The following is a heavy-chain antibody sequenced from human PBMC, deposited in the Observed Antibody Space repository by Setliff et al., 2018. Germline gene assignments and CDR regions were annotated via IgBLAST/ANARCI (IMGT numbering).Heavy chain of an antibody. D-gene: IGHD3-16*01. CDR1: GYTFSTYG. Sequence: ASVKVSCKDSGYTFSTYGISWVRQAPGQGLEWMGWISAYNGNTNYAQRFQGRVTMTTDTSTSTAYMELGRLRSDDTAVYFCARDGGGDSDAFDIWGQGTMVTVSS. V-gene: IGHV1-18*01. J-gene: IGHJ3*02. CDR2: ISAYNGNT. CDR3: ARDGGGDSDAFDI.